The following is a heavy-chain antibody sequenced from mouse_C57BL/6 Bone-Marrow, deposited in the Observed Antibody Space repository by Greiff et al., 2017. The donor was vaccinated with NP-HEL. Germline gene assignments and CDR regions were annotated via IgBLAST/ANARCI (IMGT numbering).Heavy chain of an antibody. D-gene: IGHD1-1*01. J-gene: IGHJ2*01. V-gene: IGHV1-80*01. CDR2: IYPGDGDT. CDR1: GYAFSSYW. CDR3: ARGGYYGSMDY. Sequence: VQLQQSGAELVKPGASVKISCKASGYAFSSYWMNWVKQRPGKGLEWIGQIYPGDGDTNYNGKFKGKATLTADKSSSTAYMQLSSLTSEDSAVYFCARGGYYGSMDYWGQGTTLTVSS.